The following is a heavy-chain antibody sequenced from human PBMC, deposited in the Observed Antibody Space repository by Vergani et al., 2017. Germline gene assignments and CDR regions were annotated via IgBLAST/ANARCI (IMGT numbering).Heavy chain of an antibody. V-gene: IGHV1-18*01. CDR1: GYTFTSYG. Sequence: QVQLVQSGAEVKKPGASVKVSCKASGYTFTSYGISWVRQAPGQGLEWMGWISAYNGNTNYAQKLQGRVTMTTDTSTSTAYMELRSLRSDDTAVYYCARGPGDYYDSREPMKGVRAFDIWGQGTMVTVSS. CDR2: ISAYNGNT. J-gene: IGHJ3*02. D-gene: IGHD3-22*01. CDR3: ARGPGDYYDSREPMKGVRAFDI.